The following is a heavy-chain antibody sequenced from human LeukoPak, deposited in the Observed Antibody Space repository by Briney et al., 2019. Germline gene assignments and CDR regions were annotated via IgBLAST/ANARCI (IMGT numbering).Heavy chain of an antibody. Sequence: SETLSLTCTVSGGSVHSYDHYWAWIRQPPGKGLEWMGTIYSSGTTSYNPSLKSRVTISVDTSSNHFYLNLISVTAADTALYYCARQPHSYGPDYYYYYMDLWGTGATVTVSS. V-gene: IGHV4-39*01. CDR2: IYSSGTT. J-gene: IGHJ6*03. D-gene: IGHD5-18*01. CDR1: GGSVHSYDHY. CDR3: ARQPHSYGPDYYYYYMDL.